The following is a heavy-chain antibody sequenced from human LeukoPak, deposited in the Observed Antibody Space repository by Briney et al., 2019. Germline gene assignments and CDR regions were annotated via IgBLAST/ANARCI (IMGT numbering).Heavy chain of an antibody. V-gene: IGHV3-7*01. Sequence: GESLRLSCAASGFTFSTYWMSWVRQAPGKGLQWVANIKEDGSEKYYGDSVKGRFTISRDNAKNSLYLEMNSLRVEATAVYYCARDSSGYQWGQGTLVTVSS. CDR2: IKEDGSEK. CDR3: ARDSSGYQ. CDR1: GFTFSTYW. J-gene: IGHJ4*02. D-gene: IGHD3-22*01.